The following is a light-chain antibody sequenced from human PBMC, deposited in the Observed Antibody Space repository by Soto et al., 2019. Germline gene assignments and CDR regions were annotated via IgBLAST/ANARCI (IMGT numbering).Light chain of an antibody. CDR2: GAS. J-gene: IGKJ1*01. CDR1: QSVSSN. Sequence: EIVMRQPRAILYITPGERATLSCRASQSVSSNLAWYQQKPGQAPRLLIHGASTRATGIPARFSASGSGTEFTLTISSLQSEDFAVYYCQQYNNWPPCTFGQGTKVDIK. V-gene: IGKV3-15*01. CDR3: QQYNNWPPCT.